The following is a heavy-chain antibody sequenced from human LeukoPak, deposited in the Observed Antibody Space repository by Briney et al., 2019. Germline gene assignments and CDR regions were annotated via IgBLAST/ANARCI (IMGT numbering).Heavy chain of an antibody. V-gene: IGHV3-7*01. J-gene: IGHJ4*02. CDR3: ARGFDGDSLFDY. D-gene: IGHD4-17*01. CDR2: IKQDGSEK. CDR1: GFTFSSYS. Sequence: GGSLRLSCAASGFTFSSYSMNWVRQAPGKGLEWVANIKQDGSEKYYVDSVKGRFTISRDNAKNSLYLQMNSLRAEDTAVYYCARGFDGDSLFDYWGQGTLVTVSS.